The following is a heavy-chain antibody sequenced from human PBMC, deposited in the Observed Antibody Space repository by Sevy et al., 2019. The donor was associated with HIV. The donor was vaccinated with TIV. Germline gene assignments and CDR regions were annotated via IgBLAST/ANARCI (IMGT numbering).Heavy chain of an antibody. D-gene: IGHD6-19*01. CDR3: ARTGIDSSGWFDAFDI. CDR1: GFTFSSYA. Sequence: GGSLRLSCAASGFTFSSYAMHWVRQAPGKGLEWVAVISYDGSNKYYADSVKGRFTISRDNSKNTLYLQMNSLRAEDTAVYYCARTGIDSSGWFDAFDIWGQGTMVTVSS. V-gene: IGHV3-30-3*01. J-gene: IGHJ3*02. CDR2: ISYDGSNK.